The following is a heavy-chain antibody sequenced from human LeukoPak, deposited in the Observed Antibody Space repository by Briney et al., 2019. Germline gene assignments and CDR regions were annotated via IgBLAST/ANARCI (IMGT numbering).Heavy chain of an antibody. CDR1: GYTFTSYD. CDR2: MNPNSGNT. D-gene: IGHD2-2*01. Sequence: ASVKVSCKASGYTFTSYDINWVRQATGQGLEWMGWMNPNSGNTGYAQKFQGRVTMTRNTSISTAYMELSSLRSEDTAVCYCARVLGYCSGTSCYSYDAFDIWGQGTMVTVSS. J-gene: IGHJ3*02. CDR3: ARVLGYCSGTSCYSYDAFDI. V-gene: IGHV1-8*01.